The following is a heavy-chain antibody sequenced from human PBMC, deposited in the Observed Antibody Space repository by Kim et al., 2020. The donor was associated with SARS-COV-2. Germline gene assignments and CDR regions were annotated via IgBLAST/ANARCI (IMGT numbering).Heavy chain of an antibody. CDR1: GFTFSSYA. Sequence: GGSLRLSCAASGFTFSSYAMHWVRQAPGKGLEWVAVISYDGSNKYYADSVKGRFTISRDNSKNTLYLQMNSLRAEDTAVYYCARDSGSYYRALDYWGQGTLVTVSS. CDR3: ARDSGSYYRALDY. CDR2: ISYDGSNK. V-gene: IGHV3-30*04. D-gene: IGHD1-26*01. J-gene: IGHJ4*02.